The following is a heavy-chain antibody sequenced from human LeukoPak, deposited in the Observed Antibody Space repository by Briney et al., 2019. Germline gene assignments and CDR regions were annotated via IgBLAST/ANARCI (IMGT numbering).Heavy chain of an antibody. J-gene: IGHJ4*02. CDR1: GGSFSGYS. CDR2: MSHSGYP. Sequence: SETLSLTCAVYGGSFSGYSWTWIRQPPGKGLEWIGEMSHSGYPNYNPSLKSRVAISVDTSKNQFSLNLTSVTAADTAVYYCARSRLLYGSGPILVWGQGNLVTVSS. CDR3: ARSRLLYGSGPILV. V-gene: IGHV4-34*01. D-gene: IGHD3-10*01.